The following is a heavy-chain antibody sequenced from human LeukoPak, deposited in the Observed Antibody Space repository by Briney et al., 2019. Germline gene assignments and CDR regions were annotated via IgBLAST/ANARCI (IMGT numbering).Heavy chain of an antibody. D-gene: IGHD5-18*01. CDR2: IYYSGST. J-gene: IGHJ4*02. CDR3: ARHQGNIYGYSPFDY. CDR1: GGSISSYY. Sequence: SETLSLTCTVSGGSISSYYWSWIRQPPGKGLEWIGYIYYSGSTNYNPSLKSRVTISVDTSKNQFSLKLSSVTAADTAVYYCARHQGNIYGYSPFDYWGQGTLLTVSS. V-gene: IGHV4-59*08.